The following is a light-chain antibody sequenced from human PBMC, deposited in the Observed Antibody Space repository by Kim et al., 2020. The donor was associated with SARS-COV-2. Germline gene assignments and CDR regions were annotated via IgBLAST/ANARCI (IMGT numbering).Light chain of an antibody. CDR1: QSVSSSN. V-gene: IGKV3-20*01. CDR3: QQYGSSPLT. J-gene: IGKJ4*01. CDR2: AAS. Sequence: EIELTQSPRTLSLSPGERATLSCRASQSVSSSNLAWYQQKAGQAPRHLIYAASRRATDIPDRFSGSGSGTDFTLTISRLEPEDFALYYCQQYGSSPLTFGGGTKVDIK.